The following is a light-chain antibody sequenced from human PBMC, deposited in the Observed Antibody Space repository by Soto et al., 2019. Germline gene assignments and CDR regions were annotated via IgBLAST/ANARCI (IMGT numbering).Light chain of an antibody. Sequence: SVLTQPPSASGTPGQRVTISCSGSSSNIGSNYLYWYQQLPGAAPTLVMYGNDRRPSGVPDRFSGSRSGTSASLAIIGLRSEDEADYYCATWDDSLSGYVFGTGTKVTVL. CDR3: ATWDDSLSGYV. J-gene: IGLJ1*01. CDR1: SSNIGSNY. V-gene: IGLV1-47*01. CDR2: GND.